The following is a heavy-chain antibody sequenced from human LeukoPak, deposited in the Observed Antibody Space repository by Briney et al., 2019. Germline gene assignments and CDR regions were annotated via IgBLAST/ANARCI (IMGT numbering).Heavy chain of an antibody. Sequence: ASVKVSCKASGGTFSSYAISWVRQAPGQGLEWMGGIIPIFGTANYAQKFQGRVTITADESTSTAYMKLSSLRSEDTAVYYCARDQGSGWFDYWGQGTLVTVSS. J-gene: IGHJ5*01. CDR1: GGTFSSYA. CDR3: ARDQGSGWFDY. V-gene: IGHV1-69*13. CDR2: IIPIFGTA. D-gene: IGHD6-19*01.